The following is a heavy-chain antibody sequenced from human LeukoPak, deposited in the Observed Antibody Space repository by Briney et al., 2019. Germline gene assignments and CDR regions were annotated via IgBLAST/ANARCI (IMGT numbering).Heavy chain of an antibody. D-gene: IGHD5-18*01. J-gene: IGHJ3*02. CDR1: GYTFTSYY. CDR3: AGSRGYSYGYLYDSTRGAFDI. CDR2: INPSGGST. Sequence: ASVKVSCKASGYTFTSYYMHWVRQAPGQGLEWMGIINPSGGSTSYAQKFQGRVTMTRDMSTSTVYMELSSLRSEDTAVYYCAGSRGYSYGYLYDSTRGAFDIWGQGTMVTVSS. V-gene: IGHV1-46*01.